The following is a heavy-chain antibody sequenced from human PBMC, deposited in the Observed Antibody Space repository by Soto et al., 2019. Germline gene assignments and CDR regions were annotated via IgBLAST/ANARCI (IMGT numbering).Heavy chain of an antibody. V-gene: IGHV1-8*01. Sequence: ASVKVSCKASGYTFTSYDINWVRQATGQGLEWMGWMNPNSGNTGYAQKFQGRVTMTRNTSISTAYMELSSLRSEDTAVYYCAREGGGGQALYYYYYGMDVWGQGPTVTVSS. J-gene: IGHJ6*02. CDR3: AREGGGGQALYYYYYGMDV. CDR1: GYTFTSYD. D-gene: IGHD2-15*01. CDR2: MNPNSGNT.